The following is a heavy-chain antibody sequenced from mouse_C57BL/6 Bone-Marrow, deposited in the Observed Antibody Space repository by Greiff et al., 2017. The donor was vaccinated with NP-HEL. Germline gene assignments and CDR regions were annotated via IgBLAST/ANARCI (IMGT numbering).Heavy chain of an antibody. Sequence: VQLQQSGAELMKPGASVKLSCKATGYTFTGYWIEWVKQRPGHGLEWIGEVLPGSGSTNYNEKFKGKATFTADTSSNTAYMQLSSLTTEDSAIYYCARGLSYYYGSSWFAYWGQGTLVTVSA. CDR2: VLPGSGST. V-gene: IGHV1-9*01. CDR3: ARGLSYYYGSSWFAY. J-gene: IGHJ3*01. CDR1: GYTFTGYW. D-gene: IGHD1-1*01.